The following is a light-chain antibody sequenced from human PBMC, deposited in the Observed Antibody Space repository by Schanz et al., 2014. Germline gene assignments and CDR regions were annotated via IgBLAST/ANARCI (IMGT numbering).Light chain of an antibody. Sequence: EIVLTQSPGTLSLSPGERATLSCRASQNVSSNYLVWYQQKPGQAPRLLIYGASTRATGFPARFSGSGSGTDFTLTISSLEPEDFAVYYCQQRGNWPLTFGGGTKVEL. J-gene: IGKJ4*01. V-gene: IGKV3D-20*02. CDR3: QQRGNWPLT. CDR1: QNVSSNY. CDR2: GAS.